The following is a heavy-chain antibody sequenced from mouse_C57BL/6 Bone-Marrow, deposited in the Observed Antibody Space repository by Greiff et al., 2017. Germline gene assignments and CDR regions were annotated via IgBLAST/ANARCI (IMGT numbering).Heavy chain of an antibody. D-gene: IGHD1-1*01. CDR2: INYDGSST. J-gene: IGHJ2*01. V-gene: IGHV5-16*01. Sequence: DVQLVESEGGLVQPGSSMKLSCTASGFTFSDYYMAWVRQVPEKGLEWVANINYDGSSTYYLDSLKSRFIISRDNAKNILYLQMSSLKSEDTATYYCARESLSTVVATGFDYWGQGTTLTVSS. CDR1: GFTFSDYY. CDR3: ARESLSTVVATGFDY.